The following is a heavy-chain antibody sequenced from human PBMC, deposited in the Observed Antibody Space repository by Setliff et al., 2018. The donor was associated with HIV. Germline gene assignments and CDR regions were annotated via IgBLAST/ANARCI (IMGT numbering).Heavy chain of an antibody. V-gene: IGHV1-18*01. D-gene: IGHD6-19*01. CDR1: GYTFSSHG. CDR2: ISDYTGNT. Sequence: GASVKVSCKASGYTFSSHGITWVRQVPGRGLEWMGWISDYTGNTNYAQKFQARVTMTIDSSTTTAYMELRSLRADDTALYYCARYASYTSDWREAFDIWGQGTMVTVSS. CDR3: ARYASYTSDWREAFDI. J-gene: IGHJ3*02.